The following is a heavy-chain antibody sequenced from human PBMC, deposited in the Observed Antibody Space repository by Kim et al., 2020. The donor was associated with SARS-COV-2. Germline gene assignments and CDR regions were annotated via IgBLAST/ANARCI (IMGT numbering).Heavy chain of an antibody. V-gene: IGHV4-31*02. Sequence: PPLKRRVTISVDKSKNQFSLKLSSVTAADTAVYYCASTTRGDSSGYYFDYWGQGTLVTVSS. J-gene: IGHJ4*02. D-gene: IGHD3-22*01. CDR3: ASTTRGDSSGYYFDY.